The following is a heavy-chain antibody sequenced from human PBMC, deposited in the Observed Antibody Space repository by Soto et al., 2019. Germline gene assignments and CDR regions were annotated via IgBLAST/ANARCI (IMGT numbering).Heavy chain of an antibody. CDR2: ISGSGGST. CDR3: AKDLSNYPGKLFDY. D-gene: IGHD2-15*01. Sequence: GGSLRLSCAASGFTFSSYAMSWVRQAPGKGLEWVSAISGSGGSTYHADSVKGRFAISRDNSKNTLYLQMNSLRAEDTAVYYCAKDLSNYPGKLFDYWGQGTLVTVSS. V-gene: IGHV3-23*01. J-gene: IGHJ4*02. CDR1: GFTFSSYA.